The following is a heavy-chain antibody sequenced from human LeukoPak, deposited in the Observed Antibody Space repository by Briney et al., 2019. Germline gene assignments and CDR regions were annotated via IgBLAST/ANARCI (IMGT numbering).Heavy chain of an antibody. V-gene: IGHV4-34*01. CDR3: ARGRQGSGYYFTAPPIDY. CDR2: INHSGST. CDR1: GGSFSGYY. Sequence: SETLSLTCAVYGGSFSGYYWSWIRQPPGKGLEWIGEINHSGSTNYNPSLKSRVTISVDTSKNQFSLKLSSVTAADTAVYYCARGRQGSGYYFTAPPIDYWGQGTLVTLSS. J-gene: IGHJ4*02. D-gene: IGHD3-22*01.